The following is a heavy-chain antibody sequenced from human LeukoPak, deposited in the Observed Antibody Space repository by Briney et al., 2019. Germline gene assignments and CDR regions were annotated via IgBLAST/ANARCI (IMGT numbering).Heavy chain of an antibody. CDR3: ASYCSGGSCYSRSFDY. CDR2: INPNRGGT. V-gene: IGHV1-2*06. D-gene: IGHD2-15*01. Sequence: GASVKVSCKASGYTFTGYYMHWVRQAPGQGLEWMGRINPNRGGTNYAQKFQGRVTMTRDTSISTAYMELSRLRSDDTAVYYCASYCSGGSCYSRSFDYWGQGTLVTVSS. J-gene: IGHJ4*02. CDR1: GYTFTGYY.